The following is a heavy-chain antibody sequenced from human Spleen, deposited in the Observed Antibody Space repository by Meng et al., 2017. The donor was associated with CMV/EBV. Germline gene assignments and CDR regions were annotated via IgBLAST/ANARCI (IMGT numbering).Heavy chain of an antibody. D-gene: IGHD4-23*01. V-gene: IGHV1-18*04. Sequence: ASVKVSCKASGYTFTSYGITWVRQAPGQGLEWMGWISAYSGDTKYTQKLRGRVTMTTDTSTATAYMELRSLRSDDTAVYYCARVAGDYGGKGRTYTLDYWGQGTLVTVSS. CDR2: ISAYSGDT. CDR1: GYTFTSYG. J-gene: IGHJ4*02. CDR3: ARVAGDYGGKGRTYTLDY.